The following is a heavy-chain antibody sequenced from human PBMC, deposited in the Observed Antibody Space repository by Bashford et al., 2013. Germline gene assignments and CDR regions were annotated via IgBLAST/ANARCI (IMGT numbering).Heavy chain of an antibody. V-gene: IGHV1-69*06. CDR3: ARGFDFWGSYRFREKFYFAMDV. D-gene: IGHD3-16*02. J-gene: IGHJ6*02. Sequence: WVRQAPGQGIEWMGGIVPIVGHVHYGKKFENRVTITADKSTSLVHMELTSLTPDDTAVYYCARGFDFWGSYRFREKFYFAMDVWGQGTTVTVSS. CDR2: IVPIVGHV.